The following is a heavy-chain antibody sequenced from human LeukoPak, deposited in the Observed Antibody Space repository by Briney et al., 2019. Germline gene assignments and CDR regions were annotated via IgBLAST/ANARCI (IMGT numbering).Heavy chain of an antibody. V-gene: IGHV4-39*07. CDR3: ARQGQQLPVDAFDV. D-gene: IGHD6-13*01. J-gene: IGHJ3*01. CDR2: IYYSGDT. Sequence: PSETLSLTCSVSGSSMRSGGYYWLWIRQPPGRELEWIGSIYYSGDTYYNPSVESRVTPSLDTSNNQFSLELTAVTAADTALYYCARQGQQLPVDAFDVWGQGTMVTVSS. CDR1: GSSMRSGGYY.